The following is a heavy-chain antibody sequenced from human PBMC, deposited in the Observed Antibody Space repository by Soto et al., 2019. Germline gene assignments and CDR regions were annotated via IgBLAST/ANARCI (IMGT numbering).Heavy chain of an antibody. J-gene: IGHJ4*02. CDR3: VKDQVVDGQHYGSSEFFF. CDR1: GFTFRSYG. Sequence: QVYLVESGGGVVQPGRSLRLSCAPSGFTFRSYGMHWVRQAPGKGLQWVASISFDGRERNYADSVRGRFTVSRDNSKNRLDLQMNSLRSEDTALYYCVKDQVVDGQHYGSSEFFFWGRGTLVTVSS. V-gene: IGHV3-30*18. CDR2: ISFDGRER. D-gene: IGHD3-10*01.